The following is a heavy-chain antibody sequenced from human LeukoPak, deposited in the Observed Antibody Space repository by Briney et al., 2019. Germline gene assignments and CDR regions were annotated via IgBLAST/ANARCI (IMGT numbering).Heavy chain of an antibody. CDR2: ISGSSGRT. J-gene: IGHJ4*02. V-gene: IGHV3-23*01. D-gene: IGHD6-13*01. Sequence: PGGSLRLSCAASGFTFSSYAMNWVRQAPGKGLDWISGISGSSGRTFYADSVKGRFTISRDNSKNTLYLQMNNLRAEDTAVYYCAKDQRQLANFDYWGQGTLVTVSS. CDR3: AKDQRQLANFDY. CDR1: GFTFSSYA.